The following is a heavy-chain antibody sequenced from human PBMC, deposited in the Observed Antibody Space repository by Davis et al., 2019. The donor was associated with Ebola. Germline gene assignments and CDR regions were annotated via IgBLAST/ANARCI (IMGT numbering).Heavy chain of an antibody. V-gene: IGHV3-48*02. CDR2: NSRENDNI. J-gene: IGHJ4*02. CDR1: GFTFRNYA. D-gene: IGHD3-9*01. CDR3: VRDVDWAFDY. Sequence: GESLKISCAASGFTFRNYAMSWVRQAPGKGLEWISYNSRENDNIWYADSVKGRFTISRDNARNSLYLDMNTLRDDDTAVYFCVRDVDWAFDYWGQGTVVTVSS.